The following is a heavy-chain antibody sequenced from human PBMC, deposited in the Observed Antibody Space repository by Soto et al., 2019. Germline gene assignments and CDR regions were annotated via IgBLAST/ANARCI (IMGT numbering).Heavy chain of an antibody. CDR1: GYTFTNYD. CDR3: ARVGPGSENYKWFDT. J-gene: IGHJ5*02. Sequence: QVQLVQSGAEVKKPGASVKVSCKASGYTFTNYDINWVRQATGQGLEWMGWMNPNTDNTGYAQNFQGRVIMTRDTSISTAYMELSSLRSEDTAVYYCARVGPGSENYKWFDTWGQGTLVTVSS. D-gene: IGHD1-1*01. V-gene: IGHV1-8*01. CDR2: MNPNTDNT.